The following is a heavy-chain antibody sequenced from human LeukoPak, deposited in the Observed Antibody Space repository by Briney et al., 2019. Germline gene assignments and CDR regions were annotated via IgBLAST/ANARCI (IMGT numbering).Heavy chain of an antibody. J-gene: IGHJ3*02. CDR2: LNSDGSTT. D-gene: IGHD6-13*01. CDR3: ARAKGGPGSTWAYDI. Sequence: GGSLRLSCAASGFTFSTYWMHWVRQAPGEGLMWVSRLNSDGSTTVYADSVKGRFTISRDNAKNTLYLQMNSLRAEDTAMYYCARAKGGPGSTWAYDIWGQGTMVTVSS. V-gene: IGHV3-74*01. CDR1: GFTFSTYW.